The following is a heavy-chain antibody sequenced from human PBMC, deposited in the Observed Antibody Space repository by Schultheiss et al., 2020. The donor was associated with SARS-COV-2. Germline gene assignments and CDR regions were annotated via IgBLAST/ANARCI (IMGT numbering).Heavy chain of an antibody. CDR3: GGGGNSSRPRRRYFDD. V-gene: IGHV4-59*12. Sequence: SQTLSLTCTVSGGSISSYYWSWIRQPPGKGLEWIGYIYYSGSTNYNPSLKSRVTISVDTSKNQFSLKLSSVTAADTAVFLHGGGGNSSRPRRRYFDDWGQGTLVTVSS. D-gene: IGHD1/OR15-1a*01. CDR1: GGSISSYY. CDR2: IYYSGST. J-gene: IGHJ4*02.